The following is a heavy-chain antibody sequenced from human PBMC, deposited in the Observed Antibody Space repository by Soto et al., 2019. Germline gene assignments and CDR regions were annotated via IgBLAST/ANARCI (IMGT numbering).Heavy chain of an antibody. V-gene: IGHV1-18*01. CDR2: ISAYNGNT. Sequence: QVQLVQSGAEVKKPGASVKVSCKASGYTFTSYGISWVRQAPGQGLEWMGWISAYNGNTNYAQKLQGRVTMTTDTSTSTAYMELKSLRSDDTAVYYCARARGYCSGGSCYFDWFDPWGQGTLVTVSS. CDR1: GYTFTSYG. D-gene: IGHD2-15*01. CDR3: ARARGYCSGGSCYFDWFDP. J-gene: IGHJ5*02.